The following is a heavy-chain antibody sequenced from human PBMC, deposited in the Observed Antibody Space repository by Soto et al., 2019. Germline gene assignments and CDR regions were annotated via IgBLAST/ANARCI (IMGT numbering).Heavy chain of an antibody. CDR1: GGTFSSYT. CDR2: IIPILGIA. D-gene: IGHD2-15*01. J-gene: IGHJ3*02. V-gene: IGHV1-69*02. Sequence: SVKVSCKASGGTFSSYTISWGRQAPGQGLDWMGRIIPILGIANYAQKFQGRVTITADKSTSTAYMELSSLRSEDTAVYYCARGGYCSGGSCRRSDAFDIWGQGTMVTVSS. CDR3: ARGGYCSGGSCRRSDAFDI.